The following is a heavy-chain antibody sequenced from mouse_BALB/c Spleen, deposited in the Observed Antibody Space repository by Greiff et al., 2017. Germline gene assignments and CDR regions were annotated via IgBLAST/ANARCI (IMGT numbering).Heavy chain of an antibody. CDR3: ASFPTGYYAMDY. D-gene: IGHD4-1*02. CDR2: INPYNDGT. CDR1: GYTFTSYV. Sequence: EVKLMESGPELVKPGASVKMSCKASGYTFTSYVMHWVKQKPGQGLEWIGYINPYNDGTKYNEKFKGKATLTSDKSSSTAYMELSSLTSEDSAVYYCASFPTGYYAMDYWGQGTSVTVSS. J-gene: IGHJ4*01. V-gene: IGHV1-14*01.